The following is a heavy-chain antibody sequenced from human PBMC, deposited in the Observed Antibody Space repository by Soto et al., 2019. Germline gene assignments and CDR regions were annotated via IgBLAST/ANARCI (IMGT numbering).Heavy chain of an antibody. J-gene: IGHJ5*02. Sequence: DSVRVSCKSSGYTFTDYFIHWVRQAPGQGFEWMGWINPNSRGTNYAQKFQGRVTMTRDTSNSTAYMELRGLRSDDTAVYYCARVTLKAGKWFDPWGQGTLVTV. V-gene: IGHV1-2*02. CDR1: GYTFTDYF. CDR3: ARVTLKAGKWFDP. CDR2: INPNSRGT.